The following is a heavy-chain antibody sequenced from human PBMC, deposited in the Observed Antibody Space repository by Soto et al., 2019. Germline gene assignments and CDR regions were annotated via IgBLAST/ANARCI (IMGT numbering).Heavy chain of an antibody. J-gene: IGHJ3*02. CDR1: GFTFSSYG. D-gene: IGHD2-2*01. CDR2: IWYDGSNK. V-gene: IGHV3-33*01. Sequence: GGSLRLSCAASGFTFSSYGMHWVRQAPGKGLEWVAVIWYDGSNKYYADSVKGRFTISRDNSKNTLYLQMNSLRAEDTAVYYCAREGCSSTSCYGGAFDIWGQGTMVTVSS. CDR3: AREGCSSTSCYGGAFDI.